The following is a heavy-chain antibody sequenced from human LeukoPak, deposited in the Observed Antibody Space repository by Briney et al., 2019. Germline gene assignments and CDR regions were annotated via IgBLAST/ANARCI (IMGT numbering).Heavy chain of an antibody. CDR3: ARNGGPYYYYYMDV. D-gene: IGHD4-23*01. Sequence: SETLSLTCTVSGGSISSGSYYWSWIRQPAGKGLEWIGRIYTSGSTNYNPSLKSRVTISVDTSKNQFSLKLSSVTAADTAVYYCARNGGPYYYYYMDVWGKGTTVTISS. CDR1: GGSISSGSYY. V-gene: IGHV4-61*02. CDR2: IYTSGST. J-gene: IGHJ6*03.